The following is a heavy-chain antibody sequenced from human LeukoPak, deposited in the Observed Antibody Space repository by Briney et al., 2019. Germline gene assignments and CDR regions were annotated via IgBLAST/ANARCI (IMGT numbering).Heavy chain of an antibody. CDR2: INPNSGGT. CDR1: GYTFTAYY. Sequence: ASVKVSCKASGYTFTAYYMHWVRQAPGQGLEWMGWINPNSGGTNYAQKFQGRVTMTRDTSISTAYMELSRLESDDTAVYYCARGPAAIGKNWFDPWGQGTLVTVSS. V-gene: IGHV1-2*02. CDR3: ARGPAAIGKNWFDP. J-gene: IGHJ5*02. D-gene: IGHD2-2*01.